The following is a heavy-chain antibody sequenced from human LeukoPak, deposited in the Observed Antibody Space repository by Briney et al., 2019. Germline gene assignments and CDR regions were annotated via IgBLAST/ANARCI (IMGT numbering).Heavy chain of an antibody. CDR3: ARDPGYSYGLNWFDP. J-gene: IGHJ5*02. CDR2: IIPIFGTA. V-gene: IGHV1-69*01. Sequence: SVKVSCKASGGTFSSYAISWARQAPGQGLEWMGGIIPIFGTANYAQKFQGRVTITADESTSTAYMELSSLRSEDTAVYYCARDPGYSYGLNWFDPWGQGTLVTVSS. D-gene: IGHD5-18*01. CDR1: GGTFSSYA.